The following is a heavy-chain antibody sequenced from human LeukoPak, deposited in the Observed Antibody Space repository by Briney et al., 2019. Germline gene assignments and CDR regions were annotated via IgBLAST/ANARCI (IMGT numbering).Heavy chain of an antibody. CDR2: IYYSGST. CDR3: ASGLSGFPGLFDY. V-gene: IGHV4-39*07. CDR1: GDSISSSKSNF. Sequence: SETLSLTCTVSGDSISSSKSNFWGWIRQPPGEGLEWIGSIYYSGSTYYNASLKSRVTISVDTSKNQSSLTLSSVTAADTAVYYCASGLSGFPGLFDYWGQGTLVTVSS. D-gene: IGHD5-12*01. J-gene: IGHJ4*02.